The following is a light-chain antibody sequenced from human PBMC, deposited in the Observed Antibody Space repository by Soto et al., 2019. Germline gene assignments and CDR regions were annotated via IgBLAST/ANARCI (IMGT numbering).Light chain of an antibody. CDR2: GAS. Sequence: EIVLTQSPGTLSLSPGERATLFCRASESFSDSYVAWYQQKPGQAPRLLIYGASSRAIGIPDRFSGTGSGTDFTLTISRLEPEDFAVYYCQQYDRSPWTFGQGTKVEIK. CDR3: QQYDRSPWT. CDR1: ESFSDSY. J-gene: IGKJ1*01. V-gene: IGKV3-20*01.